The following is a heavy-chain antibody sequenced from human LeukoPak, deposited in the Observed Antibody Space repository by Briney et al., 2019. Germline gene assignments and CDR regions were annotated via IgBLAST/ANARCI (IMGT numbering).Heavy chain of an antibody. D-gene: IGHD1-26*01. CDR3: ARLRDASGPMDY. Sequence: GESLKISCKGSAYSFTNHWIGWVRQMPGKGLEWMGIIYPGDSDTRYSPSFLGQVTMSADKSNSTAYLQWSSLKASDTAMYYCARLRDASGPMDYWGQGTLVTVSS. CDR2: IYPGDSDT. J-gene: IGHJ4*02. V-gene: IGHV5-51*01. CDR1: AYSFTNHW.